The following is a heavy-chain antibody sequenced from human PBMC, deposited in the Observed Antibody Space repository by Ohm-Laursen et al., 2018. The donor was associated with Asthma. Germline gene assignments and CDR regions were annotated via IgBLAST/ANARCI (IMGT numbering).Heavy chain of an antibody. CDR3: ARDIAVATWYYGMDV. J-gene: IGHJ6*02. V-gene: IGHV1-69*01. CDR1: GGTFSSYA. Sequence: GSSVKVSCKASGGTFSSYAISWVRQAPGQGLEWMGGIIPIFGTANYAQKFQGRVTITADESTSTAYMELSSLRSEDTAVYYCARDIAVATWYYGMDVWGQGTTVTVSS. D-gene: IGHD5-12*01. CDR2: IIPIFGTA.